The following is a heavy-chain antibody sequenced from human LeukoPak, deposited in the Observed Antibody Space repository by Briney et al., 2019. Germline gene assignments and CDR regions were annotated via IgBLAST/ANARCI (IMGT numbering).Heavy chain of an antibody. CDR3: ARQSIAARPYWFDP. D-gene: IGHD6-6*01. CDR2: ISWNSGSI. Sequence: GGSLRLSCAASGFTFSSYSMNWVRQAPGKGLEWVSGISWNSGSIGYADSVKGRFTISRDNAKNSLYLQMNSLRAEDTALYYCARQSIAARPYWFDPWGQGTLVTVSS. V-gene: IGHV3-9*01. CDR1: GFTFSSYS. J-gene: IGHJ5*02.